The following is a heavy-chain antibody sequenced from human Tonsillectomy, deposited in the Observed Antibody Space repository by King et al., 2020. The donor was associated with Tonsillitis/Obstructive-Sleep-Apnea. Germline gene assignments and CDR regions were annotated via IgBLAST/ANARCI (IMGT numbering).Heavy chain of an antibody. CDR3: AKGPLCSSTSCYTLGAFDN. V-gene: IGHV3-23*04. D-gene: IGHD2-2*02. J-gene: IGHJ4*02. Sequence: VQLVESGGGLVQPGGSLRLSCTASGLTFTYYAMSWVRQAPGKGLEWVSSISVSSNSTYYADSVKGRFTISRDNSKITLYLQMSSLRAEDTAVYYCAKGPLCSSTSCYTLGAFDNWGQGTLVTVSS. CDR2: ISVSSNST. CDR1: GLTFTYYA.